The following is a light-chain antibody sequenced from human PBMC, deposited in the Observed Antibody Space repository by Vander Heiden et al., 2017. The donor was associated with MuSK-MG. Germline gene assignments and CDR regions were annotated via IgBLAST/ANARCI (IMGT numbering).Light chain of an antibody. J-gene: IGLJ2*01. CDR2: EVS. CDR3: SLHTSSTVV. Sequence: QSALTQPPSVSGSPGQSVSISRTGTSSDVGSYNRGSWYQQPPGTAPKLMIYEVSSRPAGVPDRFSGSKSANAASLTISGLQAEDEADYYCSLHTSSTVVFGGGTKLTVL. V-gene: IGLV2-18*01. CDR1: SSDVGSYNR.